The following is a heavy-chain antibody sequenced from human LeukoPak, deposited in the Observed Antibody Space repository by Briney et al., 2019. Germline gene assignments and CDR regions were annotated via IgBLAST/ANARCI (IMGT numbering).Heavy chain of an antibody. D-gene: IGHD3-22*01. Sequence: PGGSLRLSCAASGFTFSGYSMNWVRQAPGKGLEWVSSITDSSRYIYYADSVKGRFTISRDNAKNSLYLQMNSLRAEDTAVYYCARYYYDSSGYYQKDYWGQGTLVTVSS. J-gene: IGHJ4*02. CDR3: ARYYYDSSGYYQKDY. CDR1: GFTFSGYS. V-gene: IGHV3-21*01. CDR2: ITDSSRYI.